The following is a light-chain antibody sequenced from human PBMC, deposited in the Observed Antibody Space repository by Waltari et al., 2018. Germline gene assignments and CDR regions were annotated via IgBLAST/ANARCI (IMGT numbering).Light chain of an antibody. V-gene: IGKV1-39*01. Sequence: DIQMTQSPSSLSASVGDRVTITCRASQSFGTFLNGYQQKPGTAPKVLIYGASSLQSGVPSRFSGSGSGTDFTLTISSLHPEDFATYYCQQSYSAPRTFGQGTKLEIK. CDR2: GAS. J-gene: IGKJ2*01. CDR1: QSFGTF. CDR3: QQSYSAPRT.